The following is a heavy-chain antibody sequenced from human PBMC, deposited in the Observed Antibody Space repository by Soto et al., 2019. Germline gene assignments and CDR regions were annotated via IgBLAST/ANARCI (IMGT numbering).Heavy chain of an antibody. Sequence: SETLSLTCTVSGGSISSSSYYLGWIRQHPEKGLEWIGSIYYSGSTYYNPSLKSRVTISVDTSKNQFSLKLSSVTAADTAVYYFARQFRGVVGATRGGAFDIWGQGTMVTVSS. J-gene: IGHJ3*02. CDR1: GGSISSSSYY. V-gene: IGHV4-39*01. CDR3: ARQFRGVVGATRGGAFDI. D-gene: IGHD1-26*01. CDR2: IYYSGST.